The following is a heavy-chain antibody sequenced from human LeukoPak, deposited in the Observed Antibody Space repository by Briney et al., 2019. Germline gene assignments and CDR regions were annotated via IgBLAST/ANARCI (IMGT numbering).Heavy chain of an antibody. CDR1: GITFSSYA. J-gene: IGHJ4*02. CDR2: ISGSGGST. D-gene: IGHD2-2*01. Sequence: GGSLRLSCAAAGITFSSYAMSLVRQAPGKGLEWVSAISGSGGSTYYADSVKGRFTISRDNSKNTLYLQMNSLRAEDTAVYYCATTHYCSSTSCLNFDYWGQGTLVTVSS. CDR3: ATTHYCSSTSCLNFDY. V-gene: IGHV3-23*01.